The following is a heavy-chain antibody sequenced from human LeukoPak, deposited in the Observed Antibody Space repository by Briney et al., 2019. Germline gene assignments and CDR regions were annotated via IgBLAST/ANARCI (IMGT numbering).Heavy chain of an antibody. CDR3: ARQTRSGGSGIPRRDFDY. CDR2: IYPGDSDT. J-gene: IGHJ4*02. Sequence: GESLKISRKGSGYSFTSYWIGWVRQMPGKGLEWMGIIYPGDSDTRYSPSFQCQVTISGDKSIRTAYLPWRSLKASDSAMYLCARQTRSGGSGIPRRDFDYWGQGTLVTVSS. V-gene: IGHV5-51*01. D-gene: IGHD3-10*01. CDR1: GYSFTSYW.